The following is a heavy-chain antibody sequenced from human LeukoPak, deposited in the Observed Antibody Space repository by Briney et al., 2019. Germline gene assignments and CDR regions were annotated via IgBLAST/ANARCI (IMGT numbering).Heavy chain of an antibody. V-gene: IGHV1-69*01. CDR3: ARAKAGRGFWSGYYQDYYFDY. CDR2: IIPIFGTA. J-gene: IGHJ4*02. Sequence: ASVKVSCKASGGTFSSYAISWVRQAPGQGLEWIGGIIPIFGTANYAQKFQGRVTITADESTSTAYMELSSLRSEDTAVYYCARAKAGRGFWSGYYQDYYFDYWGQGTLVTVSS. D-gene: IGHD3-3*01. CDR1: GGTFSSYA.